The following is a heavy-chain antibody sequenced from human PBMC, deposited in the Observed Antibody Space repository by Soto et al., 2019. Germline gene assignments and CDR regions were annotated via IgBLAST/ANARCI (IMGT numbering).Heavy chain of an antibody. Sequence: GSLRLSCAASGFTFSSYSMNWVRQAPGKGLEWVSSISSSSSYMYYADSVKGRFTISRDNAKNSLYLQMNSLRAEDTAAYYCARDDCSYVENYYYYGMDVWGQGTTVTVSS. CDR1: GFTFSSYS. V-gene: IGHV3-21*01. CDR2: ISSSSSYM. J-gene: IGHJ6*01. D-gene: IGHD2-21*01. CDR3: ARDDCSYVENYYYYGMDV.